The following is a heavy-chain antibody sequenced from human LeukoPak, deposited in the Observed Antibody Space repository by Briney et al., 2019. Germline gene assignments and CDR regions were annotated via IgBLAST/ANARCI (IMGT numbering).Heavy chain of an antibody. CDR3: ALESGSYYGYFEQ. CDR1: GFTFGSHA. J-gene: IGHJ1*01. D-gene: IGHD1-26*01. CDR2: ISGSGDST. Sequence: SGGSLRLSCAASGFTFGSHAMSWVRQAPGKGLEWVSDISGSGDSTNYADSVKGRFSISRDNSKKTLYLQINRLRGEDTALYHCALESGSYYGYFEQWGQGTLVTVSS. V-gene: IGHV3-23*01.